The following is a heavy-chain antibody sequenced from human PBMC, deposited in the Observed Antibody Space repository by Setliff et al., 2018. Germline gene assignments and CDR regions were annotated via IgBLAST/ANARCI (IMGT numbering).Heavy chain of an antibody. CDR1: GGIFNSFS. CDR3: ALEYSNSSPTVYYYMDV. D-gene: IGHD6-6*01. Sequence: GASVKVSCKASGGIFNSFSITWVRQAPGQGLEWMGRIIPLFETTNYVEKFQGRVTITADKSTSTAYMELSRLTSEDTAVYYCALEYSNSSPTVYYYMDVWGQGTLVTVSS. CDR2: IIPLFETT. J-gene: IGHJ4*02. V-gene: IGHV1-69*06.